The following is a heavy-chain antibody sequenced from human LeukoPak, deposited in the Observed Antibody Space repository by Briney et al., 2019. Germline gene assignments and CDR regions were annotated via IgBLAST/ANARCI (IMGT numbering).Heavy chain of an antibody. CDR1: GFTFDDYA. CDR3: AKALRSSTYAFDI. CDR2: ISWNSGSV. Sequence: PGGSLRLSCAASGFTFDDYAMHWVRQAPGKGLEWVSGISWNSGSVGYAGSVKGRFTISRDNSKNSLYLQMNSLRTEDTALYYCAKALRSSTYAFDIWGQGTMVTVSS. J-gene: IGHJ3*02. D-gene: IGHD2-2*01. V-gene: IGHV3-9*01.